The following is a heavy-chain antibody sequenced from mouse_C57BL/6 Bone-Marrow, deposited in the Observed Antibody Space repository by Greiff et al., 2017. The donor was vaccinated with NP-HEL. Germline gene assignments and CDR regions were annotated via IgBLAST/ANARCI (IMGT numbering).Heavy chain of an antibody. Sequence: QVQLQQPGAELVKPGASVKLSCKASGYTFTSYWMHWVKQRPGPGLEWIGMIHPNSGSTNYNEKFKSKATLTVDKSSSTAYMQLSSLTSEDSAVYYCARGGPTVVAPYAMDYGGQGTSVTVSS. CDR3: ARGGPTVVAPYAMDY. CDR2: IHPNSGST. V-gene: IGHV1-64*01. D-gene: IGHD1-1*01. J-gene: IGHJ4*01. CDR1: GYTFTSYW.